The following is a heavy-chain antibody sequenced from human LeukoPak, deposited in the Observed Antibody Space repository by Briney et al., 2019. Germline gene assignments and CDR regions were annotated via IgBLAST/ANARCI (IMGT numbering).Heavy chain of an antibody. Sequence: GGSLRLSCAASGFTFSSYEMTWVRQAPGKGLEWVSYISSSGSTIYYADSVKGRFTISRDNAKNSLYLQMNSLRAEDTAVYYCARYRGGGNYFPGEFGNWGQGTLVTVSS. CDR3: ARYRGGGNYFPGEFGN. D-gene: IGHD1-26*01. CDR2: ISSSGSTI. CDR1: GFTFSSYE. J-gene: IGHJ4*02. V-gene: IGHV3-48*03.